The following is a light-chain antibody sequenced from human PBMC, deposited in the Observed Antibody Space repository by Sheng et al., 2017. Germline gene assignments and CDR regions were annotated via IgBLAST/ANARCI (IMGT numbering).Light chain of an antibody. J-gene: IGKJ4*01. CDR2: GAS. CDR3: QQRASWPPT. Sequence: EIVLTQSPGTLSLSPGERATLSCRASQSVSSSYLAWYQQKPGQAPRLLIYGASSRATGTPDRFSGRGSGTDFTLTISSLEPEDFAVYYCQQRASWPPTFGGGTKVEIK. V-gene: IGKV3-20*01. CDR1: QSVSSSY.